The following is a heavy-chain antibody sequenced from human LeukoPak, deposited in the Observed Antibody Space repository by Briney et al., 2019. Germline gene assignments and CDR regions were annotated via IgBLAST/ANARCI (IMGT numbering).Heavy chain of an antibody. Sequence: SMKVSCKASGYTFTKYGISWVRQAPGQGLEWVGGITGAHKDTSYAQKFQGRVTVTTDTSTNTASMELRSLRSDDTAVYYCAISYNDDSTPYFDEAFDIWGQGTEVTVSS. D-gene: IGHD3-22*01. CDR3: AISYNDDSTPYFDEAFDI. V-gene: IGHV1-18*01. CDR1: GYTFTKYG. J-gene: IGHJ3*02. CDR2: ITGAHKDT.